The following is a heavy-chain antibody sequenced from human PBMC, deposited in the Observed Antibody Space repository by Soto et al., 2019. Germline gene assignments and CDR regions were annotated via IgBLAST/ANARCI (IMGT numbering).Heavy chain of an antibody. V-gene: IGHV1-2*02. CDR1: GYTFTVHY. D-gene: IGHD2-21*02. CDR3: ARDLVVVTAIAADGMDV. J-gene: IGHJ6*02. CDR2: INPNSGGT. Sequence: ASVKVSCKASGYTFTVHYMHCALQSPVQWLEWMGCINPNSGGTNYAQRFQGRVTMTRDTSISTAYMELSRLRSDDTAVYYCARDLVVVTAIAADGMDVWGQGTTVTVSS.